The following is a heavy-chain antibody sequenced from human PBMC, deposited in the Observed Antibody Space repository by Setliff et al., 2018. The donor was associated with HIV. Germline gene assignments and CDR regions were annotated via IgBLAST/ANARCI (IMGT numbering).Heavy chain of an antibody. V-gene: IGHV4-61*09. CDR3: ARGDVAARPGWFDL. D-gene: IGHD6-6*01. CDR1: GGSISSYSYF. J-gene: IGHJ5*02. Sequence: PSETLSLTCTVSGGSISSYSYFWSWLRQPAERGLEWIGHIYASGVTNYNSSLESRVTISVDTSKNQFSLRLNSMTAADTAVYYCARGDVAARPGWFDLWGQGTLVTVSS. CDR2: IYASGVT.